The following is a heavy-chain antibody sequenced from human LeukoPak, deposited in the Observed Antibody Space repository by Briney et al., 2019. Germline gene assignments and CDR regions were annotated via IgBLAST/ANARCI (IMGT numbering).Heavy chain of an antibody. Sequence: PGGSLRLSCAASGFTFSSYAMSWVRQAPGKGLEWVSAISGSGGSTYYADSVKGRFTISRDNSKNTLYLQMNSLRAEDTAVYYCAKGNAWGYCSSTSCYYPYFDYWGQGTLVTVSS. V-gene: IGHV3-23*01. CDR1: GFTFSSYA. CDR3: AKGNAWGYCSSTSCYYPYFDY. CDR2: ISGSGGST. J-gene: IGHJ4*02. D-gene: IGHD2-2*01.